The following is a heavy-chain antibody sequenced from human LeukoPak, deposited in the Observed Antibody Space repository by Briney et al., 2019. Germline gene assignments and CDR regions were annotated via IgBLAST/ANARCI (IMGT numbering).Heavy chain of an antibody. J-gene: IGHJ4*02. Sequence: GASVKISCKASGCTFISSYFYWVRQAPGQGLEWMAIINPSVDGTNYAQRFQARLTMTSDTSTSTVYMELSTLRSEDTAVYYCASGPAVRLGELDYWGQGTLVTVSS. CDR2: INPSVDGT. CDR3: ASGPAVRLGELDY. V-gene: IGHV1-46*01. D-gene: IGHD3-16*01. CDR1: GCTFISSY.